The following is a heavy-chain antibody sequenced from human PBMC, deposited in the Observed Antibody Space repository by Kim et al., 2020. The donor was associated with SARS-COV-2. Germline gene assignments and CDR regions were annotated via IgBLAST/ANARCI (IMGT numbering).Heavy chain of an antibody. CDR3: ARGSSDFDY. J-gene: IGHJ4*02. CDR2: GNT. Sequence: GNTSYAQKLQGRVTMTTDTSTSTAYMELRSLRSDDTAVYYCARGSSDFDYWGQGTLVTVSS. D-gene: IGHD6-19*01. V-gene: IGHV1-18*01.